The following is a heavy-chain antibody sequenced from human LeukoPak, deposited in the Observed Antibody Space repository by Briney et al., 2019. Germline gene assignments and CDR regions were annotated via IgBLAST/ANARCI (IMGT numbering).Heavy chain of an antibody. CDR3: ARATYCGGDCYSNY. D-gene: IGHD2-21*01. V-gene: IGHV1-69*02. J-gene: IGHJ4*02. CDR2: IIPILGIA. Sequence: ASVKVSCKASGGTFSNYTISWVRQAPGQGLEWMGRIIPILGIANYAQKFQGRVTITADKSTSTAYMELSSLRSEDAAVYYCARATYCGGDCYSNYWGQGTLVTVSS. CDR1: GGTFSNYT.